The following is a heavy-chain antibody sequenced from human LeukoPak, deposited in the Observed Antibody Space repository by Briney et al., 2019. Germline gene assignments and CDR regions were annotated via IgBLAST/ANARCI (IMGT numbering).Heavy chain of an antibody. J-gene: IGHJ3*02. CDR1: GYSFTSYW. D-gene: IGHD3-22*01. V-gene: IGHV5-51*01. CDR2: IYPGDSDT. Sequence: GESLKISCKGSGYSFTSYWIGWVRQMPGKGLEWMGIIYPGDSDTRYSPSFQGQVTISADKSISTAYLQWSSLKASDTAMYYCAREYYYDSSGGNHGAFDIWGQGTMVTVSS. CDR3: AREYYYDSSGGNHGAFDI.